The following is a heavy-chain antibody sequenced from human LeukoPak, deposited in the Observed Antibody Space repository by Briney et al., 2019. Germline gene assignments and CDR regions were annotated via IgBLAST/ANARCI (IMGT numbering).Heavy chain of an antibody. V-gene: IGHV3-30*04. D-gene: IGHD6-13*01. CDR1: GFTFSTYA. CDR3: ARGGIAAAGTFRYYFDY. CDR2: ISYDGSNK. J-gene: IGHJ4*02. Sequence: GGSLRLSCAASGFTFSTYAIHWVRQAPGKGLERVAVISYDGSNKFYADSVKGRFTISRDNSKNTVYLQMNSLRAEDTAVYYCARGGIAAAGTFRYYFDYWGQGTLVTVSS.